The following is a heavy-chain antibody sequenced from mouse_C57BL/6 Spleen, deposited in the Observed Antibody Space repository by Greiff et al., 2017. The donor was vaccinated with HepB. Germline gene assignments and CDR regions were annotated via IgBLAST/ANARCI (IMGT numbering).Heavy chain of an antibody. CDR3: ARLGYYDYDDYAMDY. V-gene: IGHV2-6*03. D-gene: IGHD2-4*01. CDR1: GFSLTSYG. J-gene: IGHJ4*01. CDR2: IWSDGST. Sequence: QVQLKQSGPGLVAPSQSLSITCTVSGFSLTSYGVHWVRQPPGKGLEWLVVIWSDGSTTYNSALKSRLSISKDNSKSQVFLKMNSLQTDDTAMYYCARLGYYDYDDYAMDYWGQRTAVTVSS.